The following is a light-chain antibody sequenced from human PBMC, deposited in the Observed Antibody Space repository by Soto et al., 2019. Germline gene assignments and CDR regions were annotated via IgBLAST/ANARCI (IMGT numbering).Light chain of an antibody. V-gene: IGLV2-23*02. Sequence: QSALTQPASVSGSPGQSITIYCTGSGTVVGTYNFVSWFQRHPGKAPQLIIYEVTERPAGVSPRFCGSKSVNTASLTISGLRAEDETEYFFCSFADLKTWVFGGGTTVTVL. CDR2: EVT. J-gene: IGLJ3*02. CDR3: CSFADLKTWV. CDR1: GTVVGTYNF.